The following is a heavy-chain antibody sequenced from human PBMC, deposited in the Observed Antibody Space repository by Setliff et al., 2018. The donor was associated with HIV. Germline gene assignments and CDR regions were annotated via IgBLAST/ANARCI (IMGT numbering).Heavy chain of an antibody. CDR2: IYYSGST. V-gene: IGHV4-39*01. CDR1: GGSISGSSYY. CDR3: ARGSPDSGWYYFDY. D-gene: IGHD6-19*01. Sequence: LSLTCTVSGGSISGSSYYWGWIRQPPGKGLEWIGSIYYSGSTYYNPSLKSRVTISVDTSKNQFSLKLSSVTAADTAVYYCARGSPDSGWYYFDYWGQGTLVTVSS. J-gene: IGHJ4*02.